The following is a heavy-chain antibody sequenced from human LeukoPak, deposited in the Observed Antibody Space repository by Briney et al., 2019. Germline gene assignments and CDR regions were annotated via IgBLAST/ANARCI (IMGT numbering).Heavy chain of an antibody. CDR1: GFTFSSFE. CDR2: ISSSGNTM. D-gene: IGHD2-15*01. J-gene: IGHJ3*02. CDR3: ARDHQFEGYCSGGSCYADAFDI. V-gene: IGHV3-48*03. Sequence: GGSLRLSCAASGFTFSSFEMNWVRQAPGKGLEWVSYISSSGNTMYYADSVKGRFTISRDNAKNSLYLQMNSLRAEDTAVYYCARDHQFEGYCSGGSCYADAFDIWGQGTMVTVSS.